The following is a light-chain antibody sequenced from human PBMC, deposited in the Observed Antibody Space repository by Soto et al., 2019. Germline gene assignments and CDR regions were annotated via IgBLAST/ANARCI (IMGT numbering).Light chain of an antibody. J-gene: IGKJ5*01. V-gene: IGKV1-39*01. CDR1: QSISRN. Sequence: DIQMTKCPSSLSASVGDRVTITCRASQSISRNLNWYQHKPGKAPKLLIYAASSLQNGVPSRFSGGGSGTEFTLSISSLQPEDFGTYYCQQSYTTASITFGQGTRLEIK. CDR2: AAS. CDR3: QQSYTTASIT.